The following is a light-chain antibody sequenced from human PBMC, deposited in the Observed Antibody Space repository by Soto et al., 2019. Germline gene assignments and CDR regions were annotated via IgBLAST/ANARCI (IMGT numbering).Light chain of an antibody. CDR1: SSDVGTYNR. Sequence: QSALTQPPSVSGSPGQAVTMSCTGASSDVGTYNRVSWYQQPPGSAPKLIIYEVNNRPSGVPDRFSGSKSGNTASLTISGLQAEDEADYYCSLYTGSSVMFGGGTKLTVL. CDR3: SLYTGSSVM. CDR2: EVN. V-gene: IGLV2-18*01. J-gene: IGLJ3*02.